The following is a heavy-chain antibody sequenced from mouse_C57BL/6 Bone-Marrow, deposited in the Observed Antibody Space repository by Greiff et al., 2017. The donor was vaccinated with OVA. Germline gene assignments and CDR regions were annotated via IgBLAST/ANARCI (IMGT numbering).Heavy chain of an antibody. CDR2: IRLKSDNYAT. CDR3: TDQWLLSLFAY. J-gene: IGHJ3*01. V-gene: IGHV6-3*01. Sequence: EVQLQESGGGLVQPGGSMKLSCVASGFTFSNYWMNWVRQSPEKGLEWVAQIRLKSDNYATHYAESVKGRFTISRDDSKSSVYLQMNNLRAEDTGIYYCTDQWLLSLFAYWGQGTLVTVSA. D-gene: IGHD2-3*01. CDR1: GFTFSNYW.